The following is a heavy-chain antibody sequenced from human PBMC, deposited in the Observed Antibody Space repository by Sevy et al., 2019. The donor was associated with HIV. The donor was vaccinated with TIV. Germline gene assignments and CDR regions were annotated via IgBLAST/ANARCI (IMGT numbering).Heavy chain of an antibody. J-gene: IGHJ4*02. V-gene: IGHV3-23*01. CDR3: AKDVVGGYYDSSGYSDH. CDR1: GFTFTEFV. D-gene: IGHD3-22*01. Sequence: GGSLRLSCAASGFTFTEFVMSWVRQAPGKGLEWVSTINSGGGSTYYADSVKGRFTISRENSQNTLDLQMNSLGAEDTAVYYCAKDVVGGYYDSSGYSDHWGQGTLVTVSS. CDR2: INSGGGST.